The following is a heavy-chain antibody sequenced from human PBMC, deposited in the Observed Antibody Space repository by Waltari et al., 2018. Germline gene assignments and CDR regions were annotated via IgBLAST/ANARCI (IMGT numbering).Heavy chain of an antibody. Sequence: QVQLQESGPGLVKPPETLSLLCSVSGDSITNFYWSWVRQPPGKGLEWIGYIAYNGNTRYNPSLKSRLTISIDTSKKHFSLRLGSVTAADTAIYYCARSYDFWSGYPLDHWGQGTLVTVSS. CDR2: IAYNGNT. V-gene: IGHV4-59*01. CDR1: GDSITNFY. J-gene: IGHJ4*02. D-gene: IGHD3-3*01. CDR3: ARSYDFWSGYPLDH.